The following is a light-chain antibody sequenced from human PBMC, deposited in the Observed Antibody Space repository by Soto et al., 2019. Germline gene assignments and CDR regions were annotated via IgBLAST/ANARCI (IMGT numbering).Light chain of an antibody. CDR1: QGINNY. V-gene: IGKV1-27*01. Sequence: DIQMTQSPSYLCASVGDRVTLTYRASQGINNYLAWYQQKPGKAPKLLIYAASTLQSGVSSRFSGSGSGTDFALTISSLQPEDVATYYCKKHNSAPPVTFGPGTKV. CDR2: AAS. CDR3: KKHNSAPPVT. J-gene: IGKJ3*01.